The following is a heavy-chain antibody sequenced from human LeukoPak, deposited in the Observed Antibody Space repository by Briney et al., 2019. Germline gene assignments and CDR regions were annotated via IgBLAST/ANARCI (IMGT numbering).Heavy chain of an antibody. Sequence: GGSLRLSCAASGFSFSSYGIHWVRQAPGKGLEWVAVISYDGNNKYYADSVKGRFTISRDNSKNTLYLQMSSLRTEDTSVYYCAKERYSSSSAYIDYWGQGTLVTVSS. D-gene: IGHD6-6*01. CDR3: AKERYSSSSAYIDY. V-gene: IGHV3-30*18. CDR2: ISYDGNNK. CDR1: GFSFSSYG. J-gene: IGHJ4*02.